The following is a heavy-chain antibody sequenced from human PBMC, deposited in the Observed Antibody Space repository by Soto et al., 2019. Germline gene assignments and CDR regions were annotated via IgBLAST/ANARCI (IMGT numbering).Heavy chain of an antibody. D-gene: IGHD6-19*01. CDR3: AGHGGGSSCGYLHGWFAP. V-gene: IGHV4-39*01. Sequence: QLQLQESGPGLVKPSETLSLTCTVSGGSISSSSYYWGWIRQPPGKGLEWIGSIYYSGSTDYNPSPKSRDTVSVDTSKNEFSLELSSVTAADTAGYYCAGHGGGSSCGYLHGWFAPWGQGTLVTVSS. CDR1: GGSISSSSYY. J-gene: IGHJ5*02. CDR2: IYYSGST.